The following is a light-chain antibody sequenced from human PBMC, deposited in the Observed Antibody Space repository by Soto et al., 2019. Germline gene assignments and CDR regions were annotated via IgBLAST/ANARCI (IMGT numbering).Light chain of an antibody. CDR1: QSISSW. Sequence: DIQMTQSPSTLSGSVGDRVTITCRASQSISSWLAWYQQKPGKAPKLLIYKASSLESGVPSRFSGSGSGTEFTLTISSLQPDDFATYYCQQYSSSPWTFGQGTKVEIK. J-gene: IGKJ1*01. CDR3: QQYSSSPWT. V-gene: IGKV1-5*03. CDR2: KAS.